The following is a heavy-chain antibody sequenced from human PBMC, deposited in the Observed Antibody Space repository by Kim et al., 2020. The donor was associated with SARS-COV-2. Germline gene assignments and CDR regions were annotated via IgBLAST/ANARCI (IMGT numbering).Heavy chain of an antibody. CDR1: GFTFSSYW. V-gene: IGHV3-7*01. CDR3: ARDQVSSDYDILTGYYAKFFGDN. J-gene: IGHJ4*02. CDR2: IKQDGREK. Sequence: GGSLRLSCAASGFTFSSYWMSWVRQAPGKGLEWVANIKQDGREKSYVDSVKGRFTISRDNAKNSLYLKMNSLRAEDTAVYYCARDQVSSDYDILTGYYAKFFGDNWGPGTLVTVSP. D-gene: IGHD3-9*01.